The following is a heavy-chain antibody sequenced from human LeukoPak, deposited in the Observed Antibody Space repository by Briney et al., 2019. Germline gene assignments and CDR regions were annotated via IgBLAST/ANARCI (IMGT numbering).Heavy chain of an antibody. V-gene: IGHV3-74*01. CDR3: AREVRYYYHSSGSPYYYYGMDV. J-gene: IGHJ6*02. D-gene: IGHD3-22*01. CDR2: INSDGSST. Sequence: GGSLRLSCAASGFTFSSYWMHWVRQAPGKGLVWVSRINSDGSSTSYADSVKGRFTISRDNAKNTLYLQMNSLRAEDTAVYYCAREVRYYYHSSGSPYYYYGMDVWGQGTTVTVSS. CDR1: GFTFSSYW.